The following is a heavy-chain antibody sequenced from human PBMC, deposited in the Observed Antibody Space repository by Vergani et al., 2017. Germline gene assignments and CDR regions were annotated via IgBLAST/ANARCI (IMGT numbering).Heavy chain of an antibody. Sequence: QVQLVQSGAEVKKPGSSVKVSCKASGGTFSSYTISWVRQVPGQGLEWMGRIIPILGIANYAQKFQGRFTITADKSTSTAYMELSSLRSEDTAVYYCARGGGGSELYGMDVWGEGTTVTVSS. J-gene: IGHJ6*04. D-gene: IGHD2-15*01. V-gene: IGHV1-69*02. CDR1: GGTFSSYT. CDR2: IIPILGIA. CDR3: ARGGGGSELYGMDV.